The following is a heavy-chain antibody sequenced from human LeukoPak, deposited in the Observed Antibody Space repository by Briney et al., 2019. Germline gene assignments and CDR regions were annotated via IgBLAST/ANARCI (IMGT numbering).Heavy chain of an antibody. J-gene: IGHJ4*02. Sequence: GRSLRLSCAASGFTFSSYAMHWVRQAPGKGLEWVAVISYDGSNKYYADSVKGRFTISRDNSKNTLYLQMNSLRAEDTAVYYCARSQKYGSGSSHWGQGTLVTVSS. CDR1: GFTFSSYA. D-gene: IGHD3-10*01. CDR2: ISYDGSNK. CDR3: ARSQKYGSGSSH. V-gene: IGHV3-30-3*01.